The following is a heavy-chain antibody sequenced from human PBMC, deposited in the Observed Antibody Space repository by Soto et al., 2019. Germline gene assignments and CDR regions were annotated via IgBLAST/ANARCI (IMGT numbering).Heavy chain of an antibody. CDR2: INHSGST. J-gene: IGHJ4*02. Sequence: SETLSLTCAVYGGSFSGYYWSWIRQPPGKGLEWIGEINHSGSTNYNPSLKSRVTISVDTSKNQFSLKLSSVTAADTAVYYCASHYYDSIEPFSDYWGQGTLVTVAS. CDR1: GGSFSGYY. D-gene: IGHD3-22*01. V-gene: IGHV4-34*01. CDR3: ASHYYDSIEPFSDY.